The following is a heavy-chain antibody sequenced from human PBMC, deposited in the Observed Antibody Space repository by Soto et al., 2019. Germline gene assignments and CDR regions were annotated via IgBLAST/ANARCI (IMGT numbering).Heavy chain of an antibody. CDR2: ISAYNGNT. CDR1: GYTFTSYG. CDR3: ARALGKYYDFWSGYSTQFYY. J-gene: IGHJ4*02. D-gene: IGHD3-3*01. V-gene: IGHV1-18*01. Sequence: ASVKVSCKASGYTFTSYGISWVRQAPGQGLEWMGWISAYNGNTNYAQKLQGRVTMTTDTSTSTAYMELRSLRSDDTAVYYCARALGKYYDFWSGYSTQFYYWGQGTLVTVS.